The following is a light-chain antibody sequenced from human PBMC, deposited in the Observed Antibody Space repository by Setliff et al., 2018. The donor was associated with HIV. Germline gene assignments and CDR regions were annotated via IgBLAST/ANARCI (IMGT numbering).Light chain of an antibody. J-gene: IGLJ1*01. V-gene: IGLV1-44*01. CDR2: TNS. CDR3: ASWDDSLKVYV. Sequence: QSVLTQSPSVSGTPGQRVTISCSGSNSNIGTTTVNWYQRLPGAAPKLLIYTNSHRPSGVPDRFSGSKSGTSASLAISGLQSEDGAEYYCASWDDSLKVYVFGSGTKVTVL. CDR1: NSNIGTTT.